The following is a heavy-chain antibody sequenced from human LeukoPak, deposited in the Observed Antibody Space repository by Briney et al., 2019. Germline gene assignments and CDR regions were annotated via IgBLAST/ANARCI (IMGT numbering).Heavy chain of an antibody. Sequence: GGSLRLSCAASGFTFSSYSMNWVRQAPGKGLEWVSSISSSSSYIHYADPVKGRFTISRDNAKNSLYLQMNSLRAEDTAVYYCARDGASGSYTNWFDPWGQGTLVTVSS. CDR3: ARDGASGSYTNWFDP. J-gene: IGHJ5*02. D-gene: IGHD1-26*01. CDR1: GFTFSSYS. CDR2: ISSSSSYI. V-gene: IGHV3-21*01.